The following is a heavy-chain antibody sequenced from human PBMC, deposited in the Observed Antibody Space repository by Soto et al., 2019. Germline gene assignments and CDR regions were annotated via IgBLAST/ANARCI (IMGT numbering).Heavy chain of an antibody. CDR1: GGSFSGYY. Sequence: SETLSLTCAVYGGSFSGYYWSWIRQPPGKGLEWIGEINHSGSTNYNPSLKSRVTISVDTSKNQFSPKLSSVTAADTAVYYCAMQRDVLRGFGELLPSDSACYWGKGTLVPVSS. CDR3: AMQRDVLRGFGELLPSDSACY. CDR2: INHSGST. D-gene: IGHD3-10*01. J-gene: IGHJ4*02. V-gene: IGHV4-34*01.